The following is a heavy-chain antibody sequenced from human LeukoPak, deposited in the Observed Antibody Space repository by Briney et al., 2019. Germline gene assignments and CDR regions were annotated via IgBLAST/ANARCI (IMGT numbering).Heavy chain of an antibody. Sequence: GASVKVSCKASGYTFTGYYMHWVRQAPGQGLEWMGWINPNSGGTNYAQKFQGRVTMTRDTSISTAYMELSRLRSGDTAVYYCARVCDSSGYYFGYWGQGTLVTVSS. CDR1: GYTFTGYY. V-gene: IGHV1-2*02. CDR3: ARVCDSSGYYFGY. CDR2: INPNSGGT. J-gene: IGHJ4*02. D-gene: IGHD3-22*01.